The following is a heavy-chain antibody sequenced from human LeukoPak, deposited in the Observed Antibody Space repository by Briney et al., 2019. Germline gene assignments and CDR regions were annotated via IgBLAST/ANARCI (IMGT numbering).Heavy chain of an antibody. CDR1: GDTFSRYA. J-gene: IGHJ6*03. CDR2: IIPVLSTA. CDR3: ATRYCSGGSCPNYYYYYMDV. Sequence: SVKVSCKASGDTFSRYAISWVRQAPGQGLEWMGGIIPVLSTANYAQKFQGRVTMTEDTSTDTAYMELSSLRSEDTAVYYCATRYCSGGSCPNYYYYYMDVWGKGTTVTISS. V-gene: IGHV1-69*10. D-gene: IGHD2-15*01.